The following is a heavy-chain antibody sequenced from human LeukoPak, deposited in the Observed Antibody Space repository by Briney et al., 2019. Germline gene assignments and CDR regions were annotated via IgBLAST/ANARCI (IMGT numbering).Heavy chain of an antibody. J-gene: IGHJ6*03. Sequence: PGGSLRLSCAASGFTFSSYWMHRVRQAPGKGLVWVSRINSDGSSTSYADSVKGRFTISRDNAKNTLYLQMNSLRAEDTAVYYCAREGGYDFSTYYYYYMDVWGKGTTVTVSS. D-gene: IGHD5-12*01. V-gene: IGHV3-74*01. CDR2: INSDGSST. CDR3: AREGGYDFSTYYYYYMDV. CDR1: GFTFSSYW.